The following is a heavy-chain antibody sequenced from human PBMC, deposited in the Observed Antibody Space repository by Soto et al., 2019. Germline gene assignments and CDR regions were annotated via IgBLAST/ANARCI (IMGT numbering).Heavy chain of an antibody. V-gene: IGHV4-59*02. CDR2: VFHSGSS. J-gene: IGHJ4*02. CDR3: ESAPVLGVAHMDY. Sequence: QVQLQESGPRLVKPSETLSVTCTVSGASVTGFYWSWIRQPPGQGLEWIGYVFHSGSSNYNPSLKSRVTISVDTSKSQISVRLTSVTAADTAVYYCESAPVLGVAHMDYWGQGTLVPVPS. D-gene: IGHD3-3*01. CDR1: GASVTGFY.